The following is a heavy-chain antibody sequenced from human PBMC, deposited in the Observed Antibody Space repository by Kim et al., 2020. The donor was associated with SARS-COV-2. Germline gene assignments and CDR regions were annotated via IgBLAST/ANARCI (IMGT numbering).Heavy chain of an antibody. Sequence: ASVKVSCKASGYTFTSIGINWVRQAPGQGLEWMGWINTNTGNPMYAQDFTGRFVLSVDTSVSTAYLEISSLKAEDTAVYYCARVKDMDVWGQGTTVIVSS. CDR1: GYTFTSIG. J-gene: IGHJ6*02. V-gene: IGHV7-4-1*02. CDR2: INTNTGNP. CDR3: ARVKDMDV.